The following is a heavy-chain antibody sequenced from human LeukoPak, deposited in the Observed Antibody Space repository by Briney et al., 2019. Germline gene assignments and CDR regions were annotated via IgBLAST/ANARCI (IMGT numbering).Heavy chain of an antibody. J-gene: IGHJ6*02. Sequence: SVKVSCKASGGTFSSYAISWVRQAPGQGLEWMGRIIPILGIANYAQKFQGRVTITADKSTSTAYMELSSLRSEDTAVYFCAGGGAMDYNNDLDVWGQGTTVTVSS. CDR3: AGGGAMDYNNDLDV. CDR2: IIPILGIA. V-gene: IGHV1-69*04. CDR1: GGTFSSYA.